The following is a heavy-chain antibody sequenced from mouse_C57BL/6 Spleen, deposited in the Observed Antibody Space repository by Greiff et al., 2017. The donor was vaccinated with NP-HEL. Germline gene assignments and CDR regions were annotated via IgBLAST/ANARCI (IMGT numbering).Heavy chain of an antibody. CDR1: GFTFSSYA. J-gene: IGHJ3*01. Sequence: EVKLMESGGGLVKPGGSLKLSCAASGFTFSSYAMSWVRQTPEKRLEWVATISDGGSYTYYPDNVKGRFTISRDNAKNNLYLQMSHLKSEDTAMYYCAREGYYYGSSKAWFAYWGQGTLVTVSA. V-gene: IGHV5-4*01. D-gene: IGHD1-1*01. CDR2: ISDGGSYT. CDR3: AREGYYYGSSKAWFAY.